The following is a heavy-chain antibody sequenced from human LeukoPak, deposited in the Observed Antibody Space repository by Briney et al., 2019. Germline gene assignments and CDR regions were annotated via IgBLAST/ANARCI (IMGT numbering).Heavy chain of an antibody. D-gene: IGHD6-19*01. J-gene: IGHJ3*02. V-gene: IGHV4-4*07. CDR1: GGSISSYY. CDR2: IYSSGTI. CDR3: AREIVAGLGVSFDI. Sequence: PSETLSLTCSVSGGSISSYYWSWIRQPAGKGLEWIGRIYSSGTITYNPSLQSRVTMSVDTSKNQFSLKLSSVTAADTAVYYCAREIVAGLGVSFDIWGQGTMVTVSS.